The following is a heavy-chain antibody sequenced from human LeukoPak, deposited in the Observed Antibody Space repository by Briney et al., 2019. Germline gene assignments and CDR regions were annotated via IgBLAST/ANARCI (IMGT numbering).Heavy chain of an antibody. CDR3: ARDLGGYGYYGMDV. CDR2: LLHDGSEK. D-gene: IGHD3-22*01. Sequence: PGGSLRLSCAASGFTLSGFAMHWVRQAPGKGREGVAVLLHDGSEKYYADSVKGRFTISRDTSKNMVYLQMNSLRAEETAVYYCARDLGGYGYYGMDVWGQGTTVTVSS. V-gene: IGHV3-30-3*01. J-gene: IGHJ6*02. CDR1: GFTLSGFA.